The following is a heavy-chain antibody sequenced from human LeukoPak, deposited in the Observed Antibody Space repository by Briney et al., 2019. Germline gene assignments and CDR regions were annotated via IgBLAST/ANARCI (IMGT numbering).Heavy chain of an antibody. CDR3: ARGSGYYDSSGYYPPYSYYMDV. J-gene: IGHJ6*03. CDR1: GYTFTGYY. D-gene: IGHD3-22*01. Sequence: ASVKVSCKASGYTFTGYYMHWVRQAPGQGLEWMGWINPNSGGTNYAQKFQGRVTMTRDTSISTAYMELSRLRSDDTAVYYCARGSGYYDSSGYYPPYSYYMDVWGKGTTVTVSS. CDR2: INPNSGGT. V-gene: IGHV1-2*02.